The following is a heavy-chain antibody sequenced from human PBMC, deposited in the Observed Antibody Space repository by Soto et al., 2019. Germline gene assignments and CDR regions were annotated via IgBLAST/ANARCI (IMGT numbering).Heavy chain of an antibody. D-gene: IGHD5-18*01. CDR3: ARHALYTAKDSDYYYYGMDV. Sequence: GESLKISCKGSGYSFTSYWISWARQMPGKGLEWMGRIDPSDSYTNYSPSFQGHVTISADKSISTAYLQWSSLKASDTAMYYCARHALYTAKDSDYYYYGMDVWGQGTTVTVSS. CDR1: GYSFTSYW. J-gene: IGHJ6*02. V-gene: IGHV5-10-1*01. CDR2: IDPSDSYT.